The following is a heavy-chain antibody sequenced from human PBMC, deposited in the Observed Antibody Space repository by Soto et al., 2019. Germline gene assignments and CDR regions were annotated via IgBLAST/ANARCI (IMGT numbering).Heavy chain of an antibody. J-gene: IGHJ4*02. CDR3: ATSQAAMVRGVIDY. CDR2: ISAYNGNT. CDR1: GYTFTSYG. V-gene: IGHV1-18*01. Sequence: ASVKVSCKASGYTFTSYGISWVRQAPGQGLEWMGWISAYNGNTNYAQKLQGRVTMTTDTSTSTAYMELRSLRSDDTAVYYCATSQAAMVRGVIDYWGQGTLVTVSS. D-gene: IGHD3-10*01.